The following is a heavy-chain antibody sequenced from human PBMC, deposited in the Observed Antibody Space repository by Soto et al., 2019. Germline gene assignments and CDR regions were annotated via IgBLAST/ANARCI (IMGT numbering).Heavy chain of an antibody. V-gene: IGHV3-23*01. CDR2: ISGSGGST. D-gene: IGHD3-3*01. J-gene: IGHJ6*02. CDR1: GFTFSSYA. Sequence: GGSLRLSCAASGFTFSSYAMSWVRQAPGKGLEWVSAISGSGGSTYYADSVKGRFIISRDNSKNTLYLQMNSLRAEDTAVYYCAKGLSPLSYDFWSGYYYYYYYGMDVWGQGTTVTVSS. CDR3: AKGLSPLSYDFWSGYYYYYYYGMDV.